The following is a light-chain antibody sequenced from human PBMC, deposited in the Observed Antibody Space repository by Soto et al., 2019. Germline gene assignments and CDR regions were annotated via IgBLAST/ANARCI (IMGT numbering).Light chain of an antibody. J-gene: IGLJ2*01. CDR3: SSYTSTNTKL. V-gene: IGLV2-14*03. CDR2: DVT. CDR1: SSDVGGYDY. Sequence: QSALTQPASVSGSPGQSIAISCTGSSSDVGGYDYVSWYQQHPGKAPKLMIYDVTKRPSGVSNRFSGSKSGNTASLTISGLRAEDEVVYYGSSYTSTNTKLFGGGTKL.